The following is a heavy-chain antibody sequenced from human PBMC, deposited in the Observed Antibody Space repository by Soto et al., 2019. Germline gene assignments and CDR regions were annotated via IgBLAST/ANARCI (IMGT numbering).Heavy chain of an antibody. CDR1: GFTFSSYA. J-gene: IGHJ4*02. D-gene: IGHD1-1*01. CDR2: ISSNGGST. V-gene: IGHV3-64*01. Sequence: EVQLVESGGGLVQPGGSLRLSCAASGFTFSSYAMHWVRQAPGKGLEYVSAISSNGGSTYYANSVKGRFTISRDNSKNTLYLQMGSLRAEDMAVYYCARQGTAVSSYYFYYWGQGTLVTVSS. CDR3: ARQGTAVSSYYFYY.